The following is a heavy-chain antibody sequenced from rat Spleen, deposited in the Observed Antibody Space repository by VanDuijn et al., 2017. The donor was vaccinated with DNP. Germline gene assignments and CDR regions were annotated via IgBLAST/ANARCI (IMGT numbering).Heavy chain of an antibody. J-gene: IGHJ3*01. D-gene: IGHD1-12*01. CDR1: DYSIASSYR. CDR3: ARYEARGFAY. CDR2: IDSAGST. V-gene: IGHV3-3*01. Sequence: EVQLQESGPGLVKPSQSLSLTCSVTDYSIASSYRWIWIRKFPGNELEWMGYIDSAGSTNYNPSLKRRISISRDTSKNQFFLHMNSVTTEDTATDYCARYEARGFAYWGQGTLVTVSS.